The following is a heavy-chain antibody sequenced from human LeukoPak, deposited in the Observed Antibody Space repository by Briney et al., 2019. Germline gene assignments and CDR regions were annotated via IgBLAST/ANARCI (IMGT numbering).Heavy chain of an antibody. J-gene: IGHJ4*02. D-gene: IGHD3-22*01. CDR1: GGSFSGYY. Sequence: SETLSLTCAVYGGSFSGYYWSWIRQPPGKGLEWIGEINHSGSTNYNPSLKSRVTISVDTSKNQFSLKLSFVTAADTAVYYCARGSRGYYYDSSGYPLFGYWGQGTLVTVSS. CDR3: ARGSRGYYYDSSGYPLFGY. CDR2: INHSGST. V-gene: IGHV4-34*01.